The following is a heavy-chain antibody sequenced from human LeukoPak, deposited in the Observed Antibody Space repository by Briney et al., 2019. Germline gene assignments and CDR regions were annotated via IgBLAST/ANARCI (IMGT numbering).Heavy chain of an antibody. CDR3: ARDSRIAVAGPFDY. D-gene: IGHD6-19*01. Sequence: GASVKVSCKASGYTFTGYYMHWVRQAPGQGLEWMGWINPNSGGTNYAQKFQGRVTMTRDTSISTAYMELSRLRSDDTAVYYCARDSRIAVAGPFDYWGQGTLVTVSS. CDR1: GYTFTGYY. J-gene: IGHJ4*02. V-gene: IGHV1-2*02. CDR2: INPNSGGT.